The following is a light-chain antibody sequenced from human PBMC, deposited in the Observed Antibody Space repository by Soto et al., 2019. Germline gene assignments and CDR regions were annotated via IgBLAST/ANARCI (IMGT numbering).Light chain of an antibody. CDR1: RSDVGGYKY. CDR3: SSYTSTSTLV. CDR2: GVN. J-gene: IGLJ2*01. Sequence: QSVLTQPASVSGSPGQSITISCTGTRSDVGGYKYVSWYQHHPGKAPKLVMYGVNDRPSGVSNRFSGGKSGNTASLTISGLQVEDEGDYYCSSYTSTSTLVFCGGTKLTVL. V-gene: IGLV2-14*01.